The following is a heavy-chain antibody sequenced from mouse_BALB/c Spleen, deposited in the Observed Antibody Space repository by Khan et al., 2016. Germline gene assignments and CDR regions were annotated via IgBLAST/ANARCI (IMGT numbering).Heavy chain of an antibody. CDR1: GYTFTNYG. CDR3: ARYRYYYGSGRYFDV. J-gene: IGHJ1*01. CDR2: INTYSGES. D-gene: IGHD1-1*01. Sequence: QVQLQQSGPELKKPGKTVKISCKASGYTFTNYGMNWVKQAPGKGLKWMGWINTYSGESTYADDFKGRFAFSLETSANTAYLQINNLKNVDTATYCCARYRYYYGSGRYFDVWGAETTVTVSS. V-gene: IGHV9-3-1*01.